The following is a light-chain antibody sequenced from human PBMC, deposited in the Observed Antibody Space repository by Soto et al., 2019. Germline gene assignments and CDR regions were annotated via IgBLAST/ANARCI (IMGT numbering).Light chain of an antibody. CDR2: GND. CDR3: VTWDNSLSVVI. V-gene: IGLV1-51*01. J-gene: IGLJ2*01. Sequence: QSVLTQPPSVSAAPGQKVTISCSGSSSNIGSNYVTWYQQVPGTAPKFLIYGNDKRPSGIPDRFSGSKSGTSATLGITGLQTGDEADYYCVTWDNSLSVVIFGGGTKVTVL. CDR1: SSNIGSNY.